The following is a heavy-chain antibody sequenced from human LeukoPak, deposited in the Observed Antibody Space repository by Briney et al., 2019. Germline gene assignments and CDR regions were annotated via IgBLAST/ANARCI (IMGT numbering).Heavy chain of an antibody. CDR2: ILYDGSNK. CDR1: GFTFSSYG. Sequence: GRSLRLSCAASGFTFSSYGMHWVRQAPGKGLEWVAFILYDGSNKYYADSVKGRFTISRDNSKTTLFLQLNSLRAEDTAVYSCAKGGSEYSRSGYYYYYMDVWGKGTTVTVSS. J-gene: IGHJ6*03. CDR3: AKGGSEYSRSGYYYYYMDV. V-gene: IGHV3-30*02. D-gene: IGHD6-6*01.